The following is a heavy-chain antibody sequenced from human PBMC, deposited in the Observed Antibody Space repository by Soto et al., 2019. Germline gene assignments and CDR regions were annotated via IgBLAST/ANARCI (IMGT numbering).Heavy chain of an antibody. D-gene: IGHD5-18*01. V-gene: IGHV4-59*01. CDR3: ARGISYSWPGRIAD. Sequence: SETLSLTCTVSGGSISPYYWSWIRQPPGKGLEWIGYIDYSGSTNYNPSLKSRVTISVDTSKNQFSLNLSSVTAADTAVYYCARGISYSWPGRIADWGQGTRVTVSS. J-gene: IGHJ4*02. CDR1: GGSISPYY. CDR2: IDYSGST.